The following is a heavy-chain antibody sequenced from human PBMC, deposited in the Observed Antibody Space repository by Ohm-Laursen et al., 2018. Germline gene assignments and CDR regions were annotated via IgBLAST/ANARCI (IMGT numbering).Heavy chain of an antibody. CDR2: INPKSGGT. CDR3: ARGDSSGYYDTGDY. CDR1: GYTFTGYS. J-gene: IGHJ4*02. V-gene: IGHV1-2*02. D-gene: IGHD3-22*01. Sequence: GASVKVSCKASGYTFTGYSMHWVRQAPGQGLEWMGWINPKSGGTNYAQKFQGRVTMTRDTSIRDTSISTAYMELTSLTSDDTAVYYCARGDSSGYYDTGDYWGQGTLVTVSS.